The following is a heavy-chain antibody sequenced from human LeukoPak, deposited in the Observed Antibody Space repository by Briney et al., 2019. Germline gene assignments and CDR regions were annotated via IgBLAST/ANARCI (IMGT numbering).Heavy chain of an antibody. J-gene: IGHJ4*02. CDR3: AGSYYNVFDY. Sequence: GGSLRLSCAASGFTFSDHYMDWVRQAPGKGLEWVGRIRNKANSHTTEYAASVKGRFTISRDDSKNSLYLQMNSLKTEDTAVYYCAGSYYNVFDYWGQGTLVTVSS. CDR1: GFTFSDHY. V-gene: IGHV3-72*01. CDR2: IRNKANSHTT. D-gene: IGHD3-10*01.